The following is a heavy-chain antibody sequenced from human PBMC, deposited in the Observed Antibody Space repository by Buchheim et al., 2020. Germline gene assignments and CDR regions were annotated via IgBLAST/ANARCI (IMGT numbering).Heavy chain of an antibody. CDR1: GFSFSDSA. CDR3: TRTNPGGYNPSDGGYFFDY. D-gene: IGHD5-24*01. Sequence: EVQLVESGGALVQPGGSLKLSCAASGFSFSDSAMHWVRQASGKGLEWVGRIRRKINGYGTAYAASVQGRFTISRDDSKNTAYLQMNSLRTEDTALYYCTRTNPGGYNPSDGGYFFDYWGQG. J-gene: IGHJ4*02. V-gene: IGHV3-73*01. CDR2: IRRKINGYGT.